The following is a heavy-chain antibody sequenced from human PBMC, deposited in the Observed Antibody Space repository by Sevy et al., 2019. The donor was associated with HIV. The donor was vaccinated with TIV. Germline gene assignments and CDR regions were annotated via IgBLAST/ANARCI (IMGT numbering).Heavy chain of an antibody. Sequence: GGSLRLSCAASGFNFSSYAMTWVRQAPGKGLEWVSGISASGASTYYADSVKGRFSISRDNSKNTLYLQINSLRAEDTAVYYCAKLSCSDGNCFSIDYWGQGTLVTVSS. CDR3: AKLSCSDGNCFSIDY. CDR2: ISASGAST. V-gene: IGHV3-23*01. CDR1: GFNFSSYA. D-gene: IGHD2-15*01. J-gene: IGHJ4*02.